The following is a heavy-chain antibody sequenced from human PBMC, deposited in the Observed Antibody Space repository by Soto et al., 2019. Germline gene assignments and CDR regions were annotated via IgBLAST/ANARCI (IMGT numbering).Heavy chain of an antibody. D-gene: IGHD6-19*01. CDR2: IIPIFGTA. CDR3: ARGRYSSGWYWYFDL. V-gene: IGHV1-69*01. CDR1: GGTFSSYA. Sequence: QVQLVQSGAEVKKPVSSVKVSCKASGGTFSSYAISWVRQAPGQGLEWMGGIIPIFGTANYAQKFQGRVTITVDESTSTAFMELSSLRSEDTAVYYCARGRYSSGWYWYFDLWGRGTLVTVSS. J-gene: IGHJ2*01.